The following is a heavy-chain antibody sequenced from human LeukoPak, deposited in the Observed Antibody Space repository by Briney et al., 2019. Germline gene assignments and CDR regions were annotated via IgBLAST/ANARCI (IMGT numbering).Heavy chain of an antibody. J-gene: IGHJ5*02. V-gene: IGHV5-51*01. CDR2: IYPGDSDT. D-gene: IGHD6-13*01. CDR3: ARHGVKGRWWQQLVNWFDP. Sequence: GESLKISCKGSGYSFTSYWIGWVRQMPGKGLEWMGIIYPGDSDTRYSPSFQGQVTISADKSISTAYLQWSSLKASDTAMYYCARHGVKGRWWQQLVNWFDPWGQGTLVTVSS. CDR1: GYSFTSYW.